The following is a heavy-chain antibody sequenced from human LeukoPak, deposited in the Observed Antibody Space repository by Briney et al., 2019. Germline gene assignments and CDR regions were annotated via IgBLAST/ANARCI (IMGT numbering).Heavy chain of an antibody. CDR1: GFTFSSYW. Sequence: GGSLRLSCAASGFTFSSYWMSWVRQAPGKGLEWVANIKQDGSEKYYVDSVKGRFTSSRDNAKKSLYLQMNSLRAEDTAVYYCARLDSRATSIYFDLWGRGTLVTVSS. CDR2: IKQDGSEK. V-gene: IGHV3-7*01. J-gene: IGHJ2*01. CDR3: ARLDSRATSIYFDL. D-gene: IGHD3-22*01.